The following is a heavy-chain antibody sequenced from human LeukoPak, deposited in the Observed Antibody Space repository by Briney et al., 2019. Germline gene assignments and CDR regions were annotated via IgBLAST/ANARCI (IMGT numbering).Heavy chain of an antibody. V-gene: IGHV4-59*08. CDR2: IYYSGST. J-gene: IGHJ5*02. Sequence: PSETLSLTCTVSTGAISGYYWSWIRQPPGKGLEWIGYIYYSGSTNYNPSLQSRVTISVDTSNNQFSLRLRSVTAADTAVYYCVRQRGRRVWFDPWGQGTLVTVSP. CDR3: VRQRGRRVWFDP. D-gene: IGHD3-10*01. CDR1: TGAISGYY.